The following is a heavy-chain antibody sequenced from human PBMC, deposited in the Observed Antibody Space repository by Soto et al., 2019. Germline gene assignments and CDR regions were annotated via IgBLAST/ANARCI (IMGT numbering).Heavy chain of an antibody. V-gene: IGHV4-4*02. J-gene: IGHJ4*02. D-gene: IGHD1-7*01. Sequence: QVQLQESGPGLVKPSGTLSLTCAVSGGSFTSNNWWTWVRQPPGQGLEWIGEIYRTGSTNYNPSLKSRFTISLDKSENQVSLKVTSLTAADTAVYYCASRDPGTSVDYWGQGTLVTLSS. CDR3: ASRDPGTSVDY. CDR1: GGSFTSNNW. CDR2: IYRTGST.